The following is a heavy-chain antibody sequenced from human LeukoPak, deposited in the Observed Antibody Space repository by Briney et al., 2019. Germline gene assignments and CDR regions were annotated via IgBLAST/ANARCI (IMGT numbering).Heavy chain of an antibody. CDR3: ATGTITMIRGVVYYYYGLDV. J-gene: IGHJ6*02. V-gene: IGHV1-2*02. CDR1: GYTFTGYY. CDR2: ISPHSGGT. D-gene: IGHD3-10*01. Sequence: ASVKVSCKASGYTFTGYYIHWVRQAPGQGLEWMGWISPHSGGTNYAQKLQGRVTMSRDTSITTAYMELSSLKSDDTAVYYCATGTITMIRGVVYYYYGLDVWGQGTTVTVSS.